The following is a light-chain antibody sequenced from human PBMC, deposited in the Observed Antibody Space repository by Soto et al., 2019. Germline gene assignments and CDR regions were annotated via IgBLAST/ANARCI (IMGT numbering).Light chain of an antibody. CDR3: QQYGASPPYT. CDR1: RGISSSY. V-gene: IGKV3-20*01. CDR2: AAS. J-gene: IGKJ2*01. Sequence: EIVLTQSPGTLSLSPGESTTLSCRASRGISSSYLAWYQQKPGQAPRLLIYAASTRATGIPDRFRGSGSATDFPLTISRLEPEDSAVYYCQQYGASPPYTFGPGTKLEIK.